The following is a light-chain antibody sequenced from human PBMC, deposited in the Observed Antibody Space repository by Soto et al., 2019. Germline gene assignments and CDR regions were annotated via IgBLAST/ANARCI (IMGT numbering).Light chain of an antibody. J-gene: IGLJ2*01. CDR3: HSYDSSLSGLV. Sequence: QSGLTQPPSVSGAPGQRVTISCTGSSSNIGGGYDVYWYQQLPGTAPKLLIYGNSNRPSGVPDRFSGSKSCTSASLATTGLQAEDEADYYYHSYDSSLSGLVFGGGTKLTVL. CDR1: SSNIGGGYD. CDR2: GNS. V-gene: IGLV1-40*01.